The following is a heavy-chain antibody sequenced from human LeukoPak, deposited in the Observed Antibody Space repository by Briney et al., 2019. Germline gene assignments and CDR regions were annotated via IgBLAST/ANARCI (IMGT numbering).Heavy chain of an antibody. CDR3: ARAGYSYGTGYYFDY. V-gene: IGHV4-59*13. J-gene: IGHJ4*02. CDR1: GGSISSYY. D-gene: IGHD5-18*01. CDR2: IYYTGAT. Sequence: PSETLSLTCTVSGGSISSYYWTWIRLPPGKGLEWIGYIYYTGATYYNPSLKSRVTMSLDTSKSQFSLRLSSVTAADAAVYYCARAGYSYGTGYYFDYWGQGALVTVSS.